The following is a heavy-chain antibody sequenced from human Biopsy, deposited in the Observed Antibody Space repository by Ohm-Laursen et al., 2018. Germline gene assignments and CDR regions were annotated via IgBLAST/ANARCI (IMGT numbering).Heavy chain of an antibody. CDR1: GGSFRGYY. D-gene: IGHD3-16*01. V-gene: IGHV4-59*01. CDR2: IYYTGST. Sequence: SETLSLTCTVYGGSFRGYYWTWIRQSPGKGLEWIGYIYYTGSTNYNPSVKSRVTISVDTSKNQFSLKLNSVTAADTAVYFCARDSRGGHLNTTLITGKNLDSWGQGILVTVSS. CDR3: ARDSRGGHLNTTLITGKNLDS. J-gene: IGHJ4*02.